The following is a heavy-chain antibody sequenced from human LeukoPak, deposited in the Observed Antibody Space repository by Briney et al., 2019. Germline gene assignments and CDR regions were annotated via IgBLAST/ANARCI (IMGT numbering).Heavy chain of an antibody. CDR1: GFTFSSYS. Sequence: GGSLRLSCAASGFTFSSYSMNWVRQAPGKGLEWVSSISSSSSYIYYADSVKGRFTISRDNAKNSLYLQMNSLRAEDTAVYYCAREGPAMAFDYWGQGTLVTVSS. V-gene: IGHV3-21*01. CDR2: ISSSSSYI. D-gene: IGHD2-2*01. J-gene: IGHJ4*02. CDR3: AREGPAMAFDY.